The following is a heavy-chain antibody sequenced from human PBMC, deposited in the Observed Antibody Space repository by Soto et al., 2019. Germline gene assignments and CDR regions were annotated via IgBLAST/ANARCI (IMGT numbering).Heavy chain of an antibody. CDR2: IIPIFGTA. J-gene: IGHJ5*02. CDR1: GGTFSSYA. D-gene: IGHD6-13*01. V-gene: IGHV1-69*13. CDR3: ARVGSSFLHWFDP. Sequence: SVKVSCKASGGTFSSYAISWVRQAPGQGLEWMGGIIPIFGTANYAQKFQGRVTITADESTSTAYMELSSLRSEDTAVYYCARVGSSFLHWFDPWGQGTLVTVSS.